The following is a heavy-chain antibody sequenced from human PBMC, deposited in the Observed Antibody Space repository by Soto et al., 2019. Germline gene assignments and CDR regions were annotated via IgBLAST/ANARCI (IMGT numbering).Heavy chain of an antibody. D-gene: IGHD6-25*01. CDR1: GGTRSSYY. CDR3: PREGPGFAY. CDR2: IYYSGST. V-gene: IGHV4-59*01. Sequence: PLVLLSLTYTVFGGTRSSYYWSWIRQPPGKGLEWIGYIYYSGSTNYNPSLKSRVAISVDTSKNQFSLKLSSVTASDTAVYYCPREGPGFAYWGKGTLVTVSS. J-gene: IGHJ1*01.